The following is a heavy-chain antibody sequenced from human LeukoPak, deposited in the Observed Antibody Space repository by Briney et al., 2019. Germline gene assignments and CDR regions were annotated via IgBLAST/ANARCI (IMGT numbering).Heavy chain of an antibody. J-gene: IGHJ6*02. Sequence: SETLSLTCAVYGGSFSGYYWSWIRQPPGKGLEWIGEINHSGSTNYNPSLKSRVTISVDTSKNQFSLKLSSVTAADTAVYYCARSIFGYCSSTSCQALYYYCGMDVWGQGTTVTVSS. D-gene: IGHD2-2*03. CDR1: GGSFSGYY. CDR2: INHSGST. CDR3: ARSIFGYCSSTSCQALYYYCGMDV. V-gene: IGHV4-34*01.